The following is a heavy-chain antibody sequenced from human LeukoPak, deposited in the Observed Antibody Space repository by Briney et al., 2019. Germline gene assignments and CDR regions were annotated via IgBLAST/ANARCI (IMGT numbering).Heavy chain of an antibody. J-gene: IGHJ4*02. V-gene: IGHV4-59*01. CDR2: IYYSGGT. Sequence: SETLSLTCTVSGGSISSYYWSWIRQPPGKGLEWIGYIYYSGGTNYNPSLKSRVTISVDTSKNQFSLKLSSVTAANTAVYYCARSVGGYSYYHLDYWGQGTLVTVSS. CDR3: ARSVGGYSYYHLDY. D-gene: IGHD5-18*01. CDR1: GGSISSYY.